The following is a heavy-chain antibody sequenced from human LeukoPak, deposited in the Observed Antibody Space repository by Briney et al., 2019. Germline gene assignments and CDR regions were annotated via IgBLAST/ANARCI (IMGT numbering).Heavy chain of an antibody. Sequence: GGSLRLSCAASGFTFDDYAMHWVRQAPGKGLEWVSGISWNSGSIGYADSVKGRFTISRDNAKNSLYLQMNSLRAEDMALYYCAKDFGYGSGSYLDYWGQGTLVTVSS. CDR2: ISWNSGSI. CDR1: GFTFDDYA. D-gene: IGHD3-10*01. J-gene: IGHJ4*02. V-gene: IGHV3-9*03. CDR3: AKDFGYGSGSYLDY.